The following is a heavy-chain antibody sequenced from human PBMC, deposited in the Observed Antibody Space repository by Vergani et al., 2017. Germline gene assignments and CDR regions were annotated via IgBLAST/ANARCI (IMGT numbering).Heavy chain of an antibody. CDR2: ISGSGGST. Sequence: EVQLLESGGGLVQPGGSLRLSCAASGFTFSSYAMSWVRQAPGKGLEWVAAISGSGGSTYYADSVEGRFTISRDNSKNTLYLQMNSLRAEDTAVYYCAKALRGRFGEPGVFGGQGTLVTVSS. CDR1: GFTFSSYA. CDR3: AKALRGRFGEPGVF. V-gene: IGHV3-23*01. J-gene: IGHJ4*02. D-gene: IGHD3-10*01.